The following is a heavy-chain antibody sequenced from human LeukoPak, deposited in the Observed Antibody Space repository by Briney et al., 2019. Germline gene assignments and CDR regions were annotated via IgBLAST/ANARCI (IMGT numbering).Heavy chain of an antibody. CDR1: GFTFSSYE. D-gene: IGHD5-18*01. V-gene: IGHV3-48*03. Sequence: GGSLRLSCAASGFTFSSYEMNWVRQPPGKGLEWVSYISSSGSTIYYADSVKGRFTISRDNAKNSLYLQMNSLRAEDTAVYYCASEYSYGKVDYWGQGTLVTVSS. CDR3: ASEYSYGKVDY. CDR2: ISSSGSTI. J-gene: IGHJ4*02.